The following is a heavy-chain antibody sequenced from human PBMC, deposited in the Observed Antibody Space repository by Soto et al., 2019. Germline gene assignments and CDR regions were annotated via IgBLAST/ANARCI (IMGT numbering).Heavy chain of an antibody. J-gene: IGHJ4*02. CDR1: GNTFTGYY. CDR2: INPNNDGT. CDR3: ARDLGGSRDS. V-gene: IGHV1-2*02. D-gene: IGHD1-26*01. Sequence: ASVKVSCKASGNTFTGYYIHWVRQAPGQGLEWMGWINPNNDGTTYAEEFQGRVTMTRDTSTSTAYMELSRLRSDDTAVYYCARDLGGSRDSWGQGTLVTVSS.